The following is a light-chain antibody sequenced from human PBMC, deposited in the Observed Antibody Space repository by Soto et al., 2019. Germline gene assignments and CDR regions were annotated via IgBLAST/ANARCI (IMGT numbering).Light chain of an antibody. V-gene: IGKV3-20*01. CDR1: QTVSKNY. Sequence: EIVLTQSPGTLSLSPGEGTTLSCRASQTVSKNYLAWYQQKPGQAPRLLIYAASSRATGIPDRFSGSGSGTDFTLTISRLEPEDLAVFYCQQYAESPITFGQGTRLEN. CDR3: QQYAESPIT. J-gene: IGKJ5*01. CDR2: AAS.